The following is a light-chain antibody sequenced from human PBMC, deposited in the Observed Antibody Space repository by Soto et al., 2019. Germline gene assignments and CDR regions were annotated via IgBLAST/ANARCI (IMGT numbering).Light chain of an antibody. CDR2: GES. V-gene: IGKV3-15*01. CDR3: QQYNTWLWT. J-gene: IGKJ1*01. CDR1: QSVNAN. Sequence: EVVMTQSPATLSVSPGERATLSCRASQSVNANLAWYQQKPGQAPRLLIHGESNRDTCIPARFSGSGFGTEFTLTIRSLQSEDFAVYYCQQYNTWLWTCGQGTKVDI.